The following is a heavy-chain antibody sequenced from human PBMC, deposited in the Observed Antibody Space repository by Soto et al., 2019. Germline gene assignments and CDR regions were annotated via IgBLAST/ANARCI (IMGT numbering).Heavy chain of an antibody. D-gene: IGHD2-15*01. CDR2: INGSGCST. CDR3: ALPLGYCSVGICYEDAFDI. CDR1: GFTFSSYA. V-gene: IGHV3-23*01. J-gene: IGHJ3*02. Sequence: EVQLLESGGGLVQPGGSLRLSCAASGFTFSSYAMSWVRQAPGKGLEWVSGINGSGCSTYYADSVNGPFTISRDNSNNSLYPQINRLRADDTAGYYCALPLGYCSVGICYEDAFDIWGQGTMVTVS.